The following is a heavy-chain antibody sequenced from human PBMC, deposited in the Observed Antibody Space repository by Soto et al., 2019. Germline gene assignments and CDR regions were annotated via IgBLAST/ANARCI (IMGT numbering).Heavy chain of an antibody. Sequence: QLQLQESGSGLVKPSQTLSLTCAVSGGSISSGGYSWSWIRQPPGKGLEWIGYIYHCGSTYYNPSLTSRVTIPVDRSKNQFSLKLSSVTAADTHVYYCSAGGGLPRYYWGQGPLVTVSS. D-gene: IGHD5-12*01. CDR1: GGSISSGGYS. V-gene: IGHV4-30-2*01. J-gene: IGHJ4*02. CDR2: IYHCGST. CDR3: SAGGGLPRYY.